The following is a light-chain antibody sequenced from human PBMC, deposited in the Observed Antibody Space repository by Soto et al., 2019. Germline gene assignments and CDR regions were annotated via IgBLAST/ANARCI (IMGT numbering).Light chain of an antibody. CDR3: QHYNSYSEA. CDR1: QTISSW. Sequence: DLQRTQYPCTLSGYGGDGVTSSCRASQTISSWLAWYQQKPGKAPKLLIYKASTLKSGVPSRFSGSGSGTEFTLTISSLQPDDFATYYCQHYNSYSEAFGQGTKVDIK. V-gene: IGKV1-5*03. CDR2: KAS. J-gene: IGKJ1*01.